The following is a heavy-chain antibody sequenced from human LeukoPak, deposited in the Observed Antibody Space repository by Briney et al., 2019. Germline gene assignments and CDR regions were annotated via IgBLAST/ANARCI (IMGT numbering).Heavy chain of an antibody. Sequence: SETLSLTCAVSGGSISSSNWWSWVRQPPGKGLEWIGEIYHSGSTNYNPSLKSRVTISVDKSKNQFSLKLSSVTAADTAVYYCTTEYNFNYYDSSGYYYWGQGTLVTVSS. J-gene: IGHJ4*02. D-gene: IGHD3-22*01. CDR2: IYHSGST. CDR3: TTEYNFNYYDSSGYYY. V-gene: IGHV4-4*02. CDR1: GGSISSSNW.